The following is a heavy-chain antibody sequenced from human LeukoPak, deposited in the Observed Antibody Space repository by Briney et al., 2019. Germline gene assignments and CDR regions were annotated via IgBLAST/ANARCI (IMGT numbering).Heavy chain of an antibody. D-gene: IGHD3-16*02. Sequence: SETLSLTCAVSGGSISSGGYSWSWIRQPPGKGLEWIGYIYHSGSTYYNPSLKSRVTISVDRSKNQFSLKLSSVTAADTAVYYCASYVWGSYRSPNFDHWGQGILVTVSS. J-gene: IGHJ4*02. V-gene: IGHV4-30-2*01. CDR1: GGSISSGGYS. CDR3: ASYVWGSYRSPNFDH. CDR2: IYHSGST.